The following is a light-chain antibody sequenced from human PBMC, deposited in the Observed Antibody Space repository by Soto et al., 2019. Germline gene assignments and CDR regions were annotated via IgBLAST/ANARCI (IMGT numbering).Light chain of an antibody. CDR3: SSYAGSNNLV. Sequence: QSALTQPPSASGSPGQSVTISCTGTSSDVGGYNYVSWYQQHPGKAPKRMIYEVSKRPSGVPDRFSGSKSGNTASLTVSGIQAEDEADYYCSSYAGSNNLVFGGATKLTVL. V-gene: IGLV2-8*01. J-gene: IGLJ2*01. CDR2: EVS. CDR1: SSDVGGYNY.